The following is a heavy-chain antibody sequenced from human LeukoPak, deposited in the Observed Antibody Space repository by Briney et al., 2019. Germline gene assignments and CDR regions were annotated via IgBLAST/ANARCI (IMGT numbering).Heavy chain of an antibody. CDR1: GYTFTGYY. V-gene: IGHV1-18*04. J-gene: IGHJ6*03. CDR2: ISAYNGNT. D-gene: IGHD3-10*01. CDR3: ARGAYYGSGSYYYYYMDV. Sequence: ASVKVSCKASGYTFTGYYMHWVRQAPGQGLEWMGWISAYNGNTNYAQKLQGRVTMTTDTSTSTAYMELRSLRSDDTAVYYCARGAYYGSGSYYYYYMDVWGKGTTVTISS.